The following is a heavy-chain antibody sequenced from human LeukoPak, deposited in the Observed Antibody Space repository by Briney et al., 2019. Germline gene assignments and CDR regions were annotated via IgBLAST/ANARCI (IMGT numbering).Heavy chain of an antibody. CDR3: ARVAAAGASWYFDL. CDR1: GFTFSSYS. J-gene: IGHJ2*01. CDR2: ISSSSSTI. Sequence: GGSLGLSCAASGFTFSSYSMNWVRQAPGKGLEWVSYISSSSSTIYYADSVKGRFTISRDNAKNSLYLQMNSLRAEDTAVYYCARVAAAGASWYFDLWGRGTLVTVSS. V-gene: IGHV3-48*04. D-gene: IGHD6-13*01.